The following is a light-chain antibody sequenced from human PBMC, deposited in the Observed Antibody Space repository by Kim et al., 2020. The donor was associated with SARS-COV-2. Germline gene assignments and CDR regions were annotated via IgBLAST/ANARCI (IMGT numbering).Light chain of an antibody. CDR2: DAS. Sequence: EIVLTQSPATLSLSPGERATLSCRASQSVSSYLAWYQQKPGQAPRLLIYDASNRATGIPARFSGSGSGTDFTLTISSLETEEFAVYYFQLRSNGAPYTFGQGTKLEI. V-gene: IGKV3-11*01. J-gene: IGKJ2*01. CDR1: QSVSSY. CDR3: QLRSNGAPYT.